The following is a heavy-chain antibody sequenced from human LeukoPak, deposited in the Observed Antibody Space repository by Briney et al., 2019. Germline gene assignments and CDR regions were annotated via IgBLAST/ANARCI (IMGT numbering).Heavy chain of an antibody. V-gene: IGHV4-34*01. D-gene: IGHD3-22*01. CDR3: ARDSRYYDSSGPIWGDYYYYYMDV. CDR2: INHSGST. Sequence: SETLSLTCAVYGGSFSGDYCSWIRQPPGKGLEWSGEINHSGSTYYNPSLKSRVTISLDTSKNQFSLKLSSVTAADTAVYYCARDSRYYDSSGPIWGDYYYYYMDVWGKGTTVTVSS. CDR1: GGSFSGDY. J-gene: IGHJ6*03.